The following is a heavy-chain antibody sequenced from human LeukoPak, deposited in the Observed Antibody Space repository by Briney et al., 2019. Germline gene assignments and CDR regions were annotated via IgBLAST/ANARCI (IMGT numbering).Heavy chain of an antibody. V-gene: IGHV3-23*01. CDR3: VKDSYYYDNSGYYYVKDH. CDR1: ALTLYNYG. Sequence: GGSLRLSCTASALTLYNYGITWVRQAPGKGLEWVSGISGSGGTTYYADSVQGRFTISRDNSKNTLYVQMNSLRADDTAIYYCVKDSYYYDNSGYYYVKDHWGQGTLVTVSS. D-gene: IGHD3-22*01. J-gene: IGHJ4*02. CDR2: ISGSGGTT.